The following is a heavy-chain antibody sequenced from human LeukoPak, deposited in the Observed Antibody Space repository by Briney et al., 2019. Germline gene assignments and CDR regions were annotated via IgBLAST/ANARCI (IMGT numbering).Heavy chain of an antibody. CDR2: IYYSGST. J-gene: IGHJ4*02. D-gene: IGHD3-16*02. CDR1: GGSISSYY. V-gene: IGHV4-59*08. Sequence: KPSETLSLTCTVSGGSISSYYWSWIRQPPGKGLEWIGYIYYSGSTNYNPSLKSRVTISVDTSKNQFSLKLSSVTAADTAVYYCARSMITFGGVIPFRWGQGTLVTVSS. CDR3: ARSMITFGGVIPFR.